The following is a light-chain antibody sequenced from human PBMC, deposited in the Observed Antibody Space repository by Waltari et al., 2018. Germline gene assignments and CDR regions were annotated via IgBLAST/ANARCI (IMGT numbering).Light chain of an antibody. Sequence: QSALTQPASVSGSPGQSITISCTGTSSDVGGYNYVSWYQQHPGKAPKLMIYDVHNRPSGVSYRFSGSKSGNTASLTISGLQAEDEADYYCNSYTSSTTLVFGGGTKLTVL. V-gene: IGLV2-14*01. CDR2: DVH. CDR3: NSYTSSTTLV. J-gene: IGLJ3*02. CDR1: SSDVGGYNY.